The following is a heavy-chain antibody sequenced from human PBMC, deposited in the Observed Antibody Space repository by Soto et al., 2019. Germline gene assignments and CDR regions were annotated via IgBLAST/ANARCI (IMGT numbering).Heavy chain of an antibody. J-gene: IGHJ3*02. V-gene: IGHV1-18*01. CDR1: GYTFTSYG. Sequence: QVQLVQSGAEVKKPGSSVKVSCKASGYTFTSYGISWVRQAPGQGLEWMGWISAYNGNTNYAQKLQGRVTMTTDTSTSTAYMELRSLRSDDTAVYYCAREQYSSSWYTFCAFDIWGQGTMVTVSS. D-gene: IGHD6-6*01. CDR2: ISAYNGNT. CDR3: AREQYSSSWYTFCAFDI.